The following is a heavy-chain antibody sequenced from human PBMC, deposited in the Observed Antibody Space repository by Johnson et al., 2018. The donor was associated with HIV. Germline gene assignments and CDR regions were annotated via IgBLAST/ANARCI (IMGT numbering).Heavy chain of an antibody. V-gene: IGHV3-30-3*01. D-gene: IGHD5-18*01. J-gene: IGHJ3*02. CDR2: ISYDGSNK. CDR1: GFTFSSYA. CDR3: STYTTLVTMYVEIKGGAFGI. Sequence: QVQLVESGGGVVQPGRSLRLSCAASGFTFSSYAMHWVRQAPGKGLEWVAVISYDGSNKYYADSVKGRFTISRDNSKNTLYLQMNSLKTEDTAVYYCSTYTTLVTMYVEIKGGAFGIWGQGT.